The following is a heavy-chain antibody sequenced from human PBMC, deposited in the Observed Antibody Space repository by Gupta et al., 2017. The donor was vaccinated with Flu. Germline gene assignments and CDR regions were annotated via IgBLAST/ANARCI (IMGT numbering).Heavy chain of an antibody. D-gene: IGHD3-22*01. CDR2: ISYGGTNK. V-gene: IGHV3-30*18. CDR3: AKDPTPTRFSSGEYYFDY. Sequence: QVQLVASGGGVVKPGRSLRLSCAASEFTFSSYAMPWVRQAPGKGLEWVAVISYGGTNKDFADSVKGRFTISRDNSKNTVYLQMDSLRVEDTAVYYCAKDPTPTRFSSGEYYFDYWGQGTLVTVSS. CDR1: EFTFSSYA. J-gene: IGHJ4*02.